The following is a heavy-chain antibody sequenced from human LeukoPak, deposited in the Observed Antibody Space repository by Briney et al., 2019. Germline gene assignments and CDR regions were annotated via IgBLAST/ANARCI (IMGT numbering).Heavy chain of an antibody. CDR3: ARVNYASSAFDAFDI. D-gene: IGHD3-22*01. CDR1: GFTFSSYG. J-gene: IGHJ3*02. Sequence: PGGSLRLSCAASGFTFSSYGMHWVRQAPGKGLEWVATISHDGSNKYYADSVKGRFTISRDNSKNTVYLQMNSLRAEDTAVYYCARVNYASSAFDAFDIWGQGTMVTVSS. V-gene: IGHV3-30*03. CDR2: ISHDGSNK.